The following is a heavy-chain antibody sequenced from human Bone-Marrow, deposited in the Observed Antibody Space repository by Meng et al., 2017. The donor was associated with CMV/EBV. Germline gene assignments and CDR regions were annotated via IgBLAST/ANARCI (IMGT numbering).Heavy chain of an antibody. J-gene: IGHJ4*02. D-gene: IGHD2-2*01. CDR2: IIPIFGTA. V-gene: IGHV1-69*05. CDR1: GGTFSSYV. CDR3: ARERRAPPISKYSTSTGGFDY. Sequence: SVKVSCKASGGTFSSYVISWVRQAPGQGLEWMGGIIPIFGTANYAQKFQGRVTITTDESTSTAYMELSSLRSEDTAVYYCARERRAPPISKYSTSTGGFDYWGQGTLVTVSS.